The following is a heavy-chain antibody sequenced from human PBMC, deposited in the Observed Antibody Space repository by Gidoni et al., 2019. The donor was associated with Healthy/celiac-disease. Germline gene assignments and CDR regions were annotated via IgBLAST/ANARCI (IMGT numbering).Heavy chain of an antibody. D-gene: IGHD2-21*01. Sequence: EVQLVQSGAEVKKPGESLKISCKGSGYSFTSYGIGWVRHMPGKGLEWMGIIHPGDSDTRYSPSFQGQVTISADKSISTAYLQWSSLKASDTAMYYCARQPRALNNSYRNYYYYMDVWGKGTTVTVSS. CDR2: IHPGDSDT. CDR3: ARQPRALNNSYRNYYYYMDV. V-gene: IGHV5-51*01. J-gene: IGHJ6*03. CDR1: GYSFTSYG.